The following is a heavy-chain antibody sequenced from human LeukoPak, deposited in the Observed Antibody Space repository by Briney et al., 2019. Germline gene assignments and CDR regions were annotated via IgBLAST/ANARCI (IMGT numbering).Heavy chain of an antibody. CDR1: GFTFSSYW. Sequence: GGSLRLSWAASGFTFSSYWMHWVRQAPGKGLVWVSRINSDGCSTSYADSVKGRFTISRDNAKNTLYLQMNSLRAEDTAVYYCAREGVWRQQLVDYYYGMDVWGQGTTVTVSS. CDR2: INSDGCST. J-gene: IGHJ6*02. V-gene: IGHV3-74*01. D-gene: IGHD6-13*01. CDR3: AREGVWRQQLVDYYYGMDV.